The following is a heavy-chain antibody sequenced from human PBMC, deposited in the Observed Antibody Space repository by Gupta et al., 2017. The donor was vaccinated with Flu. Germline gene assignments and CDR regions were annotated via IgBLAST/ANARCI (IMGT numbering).Heavy chain of an antibody. D-gene: IGHD2-2*01. J-gene: IGHJ5*02. V-gene: IGHV1-69*06. CDR1: P. CDR2: IIPVFGTS. CDR3: ARVRCSSRPCYTWVGWLDP. Sequence: PITWVRQAPGQGLEWLGGIIPVFGTSKSAEKFQGRVTITADTSANTAFMELNGLTSDDTAVYYCARVRCSSRPCYTWVGWLDPWGQGTLVTVSS.